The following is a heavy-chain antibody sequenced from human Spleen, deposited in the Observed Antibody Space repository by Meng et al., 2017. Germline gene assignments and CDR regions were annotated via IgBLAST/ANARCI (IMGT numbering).Heavy chain of an antibody. CDR2: INLDGSDK. Sequence: GESLKISCAASGFTFSSYGMHWVRQAPGKGLEWVANINLDGSDKAYADSVKGRFTISRDNSQNSLYLQINSLRAEDTAVYYCARDPNHGDPGVRDFWGQGTLVTVSS. CDR3: ARDPNHGDPGVRDF. J-gene: IGHJ4*02. V-gene: IGHV3-7*01. CDR1: GFTFSSYG. D-gene: IGHD4-17*01.